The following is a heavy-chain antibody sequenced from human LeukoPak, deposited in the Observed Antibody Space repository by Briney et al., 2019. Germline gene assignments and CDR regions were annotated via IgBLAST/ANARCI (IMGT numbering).Heavy chain of an antibody. D-gene: IGHD6-13*01. J-gene: IGHJ4*02. CDR2: ISGSGGST. CDR3: AKGTIAAAGTGDYFDY. V-gene: IGHV3-23*01. CDR1: GFTFSSYA. Sequence: GGSLRLSCAASGFTFSSYAMSWVRQAPGKGLEWVSAISGSGGSTYYADSVKGRFTISRDNSKNTVYLQMDSLRAEDTAVYYCAKGTIAAAGTGDYFDYWGQGTLVTVSS.